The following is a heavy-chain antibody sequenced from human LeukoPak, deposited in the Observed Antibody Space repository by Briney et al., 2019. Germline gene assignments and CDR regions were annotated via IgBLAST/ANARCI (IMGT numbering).Heavy chain of an antibody. J-gene: IGHJ4*02. CDR2: INHSGST. CDR1: GGSFSGYY. Sequence: SETLSLTCAVYGGSFSGYYWSWIRQPPGKGLEWIGEINHSGSTNYNPSLKSRVTISVDTSKNQFSLKLSSVTAADTAVYYCAVYYDFWSGYYRHFDYWGQGTLVTVSS. V-gene: IGHV4-34*01. CDR3: AVYYDFWSGYYRHFDY. D-gene: IGHD3-3*01.